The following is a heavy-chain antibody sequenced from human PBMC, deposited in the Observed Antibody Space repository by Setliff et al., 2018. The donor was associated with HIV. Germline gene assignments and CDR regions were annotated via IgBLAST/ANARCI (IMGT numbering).Heavy chain of an antibody. Sequence: ASVKVSCKASGYLFTGYYMHWVRQAPGQGLEWMGWINVNSGGTKYAQKFQGRVTMTRDTSISTAYMEVSSLRDEDTAVYLCANLWELGAWGQGTLVTVSS. CDR1: GYLFTGYY. CDR3: ANLWELGA. CDR2: INVNSGGT. D-gene: IGHD3-16*01. J-gene: IGHJ5*02. V-gene: IGHV1-2*02.